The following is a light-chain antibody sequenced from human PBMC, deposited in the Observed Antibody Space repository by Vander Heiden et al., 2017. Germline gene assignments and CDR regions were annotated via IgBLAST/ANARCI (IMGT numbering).Light chain of an antibody. Sequence: QSALTQPASVSASPGPSITISCTGTSNDIGSYNLVSWYQQDPGKAPKVLIYEVNKRPSGISNRFSGSKSGSTASLTISGLQAEDEADYYCSSYAGTATLVFGGGTKLTVL. CDR2: EVN. CDR3: SSYAGTATLV. J-gene: IGLJ2*01. V-gene: IGLV2-23*02. CDR1: SNDIGSYNL.